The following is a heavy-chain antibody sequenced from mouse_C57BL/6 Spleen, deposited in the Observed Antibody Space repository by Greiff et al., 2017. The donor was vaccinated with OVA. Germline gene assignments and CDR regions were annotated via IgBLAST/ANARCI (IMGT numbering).Heavy chain of an antibody. Sequence: EVKVVESGGGLVKPGGSLKLSCAASGFTFSSYAMSWVRQTPEKRLEWVATISDGGSYTYYPDNVKGRFTISRDNAKNNLYLQMSHLKSEDTAMYYCARYDYDYAMDYWGQGTSVTVSS. V-gene: IGHV5-4*03. CDR2: ISDGGSYT. CDR3: ARYDYDYAMDY. J-gene: IGHJ4*01. D-gene: IGHD2-4*01. CDR1: GFTFSSYA.